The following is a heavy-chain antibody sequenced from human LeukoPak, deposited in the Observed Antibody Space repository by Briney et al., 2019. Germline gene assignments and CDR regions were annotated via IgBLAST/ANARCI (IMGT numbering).Heavy chain of an antibody. CDR3: AKDQGGSYLFYYYYMDV. V-gene: IGHV3-30*18. D-gene: IGHD1-26*01. Sequence: PGGSLRLSCAASGFTFSSYGMHWVRQAPGKGLEWVAVISYDGSNKYYADSVKGRFTISRDNSKNTLYLQMNSLRAEDTAVYYCAKDQGGSYLFYYYYMDVWGKRTTVTVSS. J-gene: IGHJ6*03. CDR1: GFTFSSYG. CDR2: ISYDGSNK.